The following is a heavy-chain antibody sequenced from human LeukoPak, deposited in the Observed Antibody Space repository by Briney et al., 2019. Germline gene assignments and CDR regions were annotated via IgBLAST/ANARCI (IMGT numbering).Heavy chain of an antibody. CDR1: GFTVSSNY. D-gene: IGHD1-26*01. Sequence: GGSLRLSCAASGFTVSSNYMSWVRQAPGKGLEWVSVIYSGGSTYYADSVKGRFTISRDNSKNTLYLQMNSLRAEDTAVYYCARSGSYDGYYFDYWGQGTLVTVSS. V-gene: IGHV3-66*01. CDR3: ARSGSYDGYYFDY. CDR2: IYSGGST. J-gene: IGHJ4*02.